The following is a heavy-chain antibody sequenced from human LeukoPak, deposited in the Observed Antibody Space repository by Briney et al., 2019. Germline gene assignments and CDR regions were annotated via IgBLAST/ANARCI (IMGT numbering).Heavy chain of an antibody. V-gene: IGHV3-7*01. J-gene: IGHJ6*03. CDR2: VNQDGSEQ. CDR1: GFTFSSYW. CDR3: ARGLQYSGSGSYSPRYYYYYMDV. D-gene: IGHD3-10*01. Sequence: GGSLRLSCAASGFTFSSYWMKWCRQAPGEGLEWVANVNQDGSEQYYVDSVKGRFTISRDNAKNSLYLQMNSLRAEDTAVYYCARGLQYSGSGSYSPRYYYYYMDVWGKGTTVTVSS.